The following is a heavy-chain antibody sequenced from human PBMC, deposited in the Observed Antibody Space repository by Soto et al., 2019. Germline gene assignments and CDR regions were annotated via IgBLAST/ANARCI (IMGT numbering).Heavy chain of an antibody. CDR2: IYYSGST. CDR3: ARGGYSSRSYGGRTKYTWFDP. CDR1: GGSISSGGYY. J-gene: IGHJ5*02. D-gene: IGHD6-13*01. V-gene: IGHV4-31*11. Sequence: QVQLQESGPGLVKPSQTLSLTCAVSGGSISSGGYYWSWIRQHPGKGLEWIGYIYYSGSTYYNPSLKSRVTISVDTSKNQFSLKLSSVTAADTAVYYCARGGYSSRSYGGRTKYTWFDPWGQGTLVTVSS.